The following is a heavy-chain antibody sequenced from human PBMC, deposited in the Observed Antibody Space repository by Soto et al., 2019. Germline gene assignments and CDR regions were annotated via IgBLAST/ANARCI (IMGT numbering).Heavy chain of an antibody. D-gene: IGHD4-17*01. Sequence: GESLKISCKGSGYSFTSYWIGWVRQMPGKGLEWMGIIYPGDSDTRYSPSFQGQVTISADKSISTAYLQWSSLKASDTAMYYCARRADGNFYYYYMDVWGKGTTVTVSS. CDR3: ARRADGNFYYYYMDV. CDR2: IYPGDSDT. CDR1: GYSFTSYW. J-gene: IGHJ6*03. V-gene: IGHV5-51*01.